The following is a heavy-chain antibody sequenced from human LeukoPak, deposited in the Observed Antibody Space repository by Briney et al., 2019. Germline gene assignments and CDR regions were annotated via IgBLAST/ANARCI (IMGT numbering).Heavy chain of an antibody. CDR3: ARAVELSYMDM. Sequence: GGSLRLSCAACGFIFSSYWMSWVRQAPGEGVEWVSTIKDIGPNTYYADCVKGRFTINRDNAKNSLFQKMSSERAAEPSIYQRARAVELSYMDMWGKGTAFTVSS. D-gene: IGHD3-10*01. CDR2: IKDIGPNT. CDR1: GFIFSSYW. V-gene: IGHV3-48*04. J-gene: IGHJ6*03.